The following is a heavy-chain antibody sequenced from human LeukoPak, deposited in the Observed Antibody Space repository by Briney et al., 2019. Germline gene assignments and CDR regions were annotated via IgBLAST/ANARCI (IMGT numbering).Heavy chain of an antibody. CDR1: GFTFSSYG. Sequence: GGSLRLSCAASGFTFSSYGMHWVRQAPGKGLEWVAVIWYDGSNKYYADSVKGRFIISRDNSKNTLYLQMNSLRAEDTAVYYCARDLAPLAVAGTEFGYWGQGTLVTVSS. D-gene: IGHD6-19*01. CDR3: ARDLAPLAVAGTEFGY. J-gene: IGHJ4*02. CDR2: IWYDGSNK. V-gene: IGHV3-33*01.